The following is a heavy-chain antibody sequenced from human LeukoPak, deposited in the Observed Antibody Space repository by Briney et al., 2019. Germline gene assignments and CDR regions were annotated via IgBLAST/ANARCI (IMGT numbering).Heavy chain of an antibody. CDR2: INPNSGGT. CDR3: ARRCCNSTSCYNFDY. D-gene: IGHD2-2*02. Sequence: ASVKVSCKASGYTFTGYYMHWVRQAPGQGLEWMGWINPNSGGTNYAQKFQGRVTMTRDTSISTAYMELSRLRSDDTAVYYCARRCCNSTSCYNFDYWGQGTLVTVSS. CDR1: GYTFTGYY. V-gene: IGHV1-2*02. J-gene: IGHJ4*02.